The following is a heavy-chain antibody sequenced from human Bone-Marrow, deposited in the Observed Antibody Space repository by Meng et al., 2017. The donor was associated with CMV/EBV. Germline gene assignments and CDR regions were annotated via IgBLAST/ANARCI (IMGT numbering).Heavy chain of an antibody. V-gene: IGHV3-66*01. D-gene: IGHD4-17*01. CDR3: ARGLGVTTNWFDP. CDR1: GFTVSSND. Sequence: EVQLVESGGGLVQPGGALRLPCAASGFTVSSNDMSWVRQAPGKGLEWVSVIYRGGSTYYADSVKGRFTISRENSKNTLYLQMNSLRAEDTAVYYCARGLGVTTNWFDPWGQGTLGTVS. J-gene: IGHJ5*02. CDR2: IYRGGST.